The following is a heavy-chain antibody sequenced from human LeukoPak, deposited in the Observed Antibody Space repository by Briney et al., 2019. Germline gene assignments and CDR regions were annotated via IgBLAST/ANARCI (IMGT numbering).Heavy chain of an antibody. J-gene: IGHJ6*03. D-gene: IGHD3-10*01. Sequence: GGSLRLSCAASGFTFNIHDMHWVRQAPGKGLEWVSGISWNSGTKGYADSVRGRFTISRDNAKNSLYLQMNSLRVEDTALYYCAKDKQGTNYYNYYMDVWGKGTTVTVSS. CDR1: GFTFNIHD. CDR2: ISWNSGTK. V-gene: IGHV3-9*01. CDR3: AKDKQGTNYYNYYMDV.